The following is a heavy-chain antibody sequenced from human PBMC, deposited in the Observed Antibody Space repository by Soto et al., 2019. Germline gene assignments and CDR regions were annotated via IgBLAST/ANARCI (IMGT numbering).Heavy chain of an antibody. J-gene: IGHJ4*02. CDR3: ARGKYYDYVWGSYRYLPFAY. D-gene: IGHD3-16*02. V-gene: IGHV4-34*01. CDR1: GGSFSGYY. CDR2: INHSGST. Sequence: QVQLQQWGAGLLKPSETLSLTCAVYGGSFSGYYWSWIRQPPGKGLEWIGEINHSGSTNYNPSLKITSTISVNTSKNQFSLKLSSVTAADTAVYYCARGKYYDYVWGSYRYLPFAYWGQGTLVTVSS.